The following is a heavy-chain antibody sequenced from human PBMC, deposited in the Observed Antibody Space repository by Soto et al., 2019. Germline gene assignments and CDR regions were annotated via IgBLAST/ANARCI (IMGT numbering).Heavy chain of an antibody. D-gene: IGHD4-17*01. CDR1: GASVRSGSYY. Sequence: PSETLSLTCTVSGASVRSGSYYWSWVRQPPGRGLEWIGYIYDTGTTNYNPSLKSRVTMSVDTSKNQFSLKLNSLTAAVTAVYYCARVEDYGDYFDYWGQGTLVTVSS. J-gene: IGHJ4*02. CDR2: IYDTGTT. CDR3: ARVEDYGDYFDY. V-gene: IGHV4-61*01.